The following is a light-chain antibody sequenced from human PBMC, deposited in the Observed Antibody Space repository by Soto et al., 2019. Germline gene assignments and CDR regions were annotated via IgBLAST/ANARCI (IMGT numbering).Light chain of an antibody. Sequence: DIQMTQSPSTLSGSVGDRVTITCRASQTISSWLAWYQQKPGKAPKLLIYDASSLESGVPSRFSDSGSGTEFTLTISSLQPDEFATYNCQPYNTCSRTCGPGTQEEI. J-gene: IGKJ1*01. V-gene: IGKV1-5*01. CDR3: QPYNTCSRT. CDR1: QTISSW. CDR2: DAS.